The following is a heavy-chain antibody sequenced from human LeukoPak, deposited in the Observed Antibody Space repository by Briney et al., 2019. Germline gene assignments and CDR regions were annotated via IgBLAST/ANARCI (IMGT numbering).Heavy chain of an antibody. Sequence: ASVKLSRKAFGYTFTGYWMHWVRQAPGQGPEWMGVISPSGGSTIYAQKFQGRVTMTRDTSTSTVYMELSSLRSEDTAVYYCARDLMAVAWEGFDYWGQGTLVTVSS. D-gene: IGHD6-19*01. CDR3: ARDLMAVAWEGFDY. CDR1: GYTFTGYW. J-gene: IGHJ4*02. V-gene: IGHV1-46*01. CDR2: ISPSGGST.